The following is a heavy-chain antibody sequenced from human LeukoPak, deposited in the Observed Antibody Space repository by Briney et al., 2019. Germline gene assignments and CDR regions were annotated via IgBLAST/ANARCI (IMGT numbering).Heavy chain of an antibody. J-gene: IGHJ4*02. CDR1: GFTFSSYS. V-gene: IGHV3-21*01. CDR3: ARFVVSYGGDY. D-gene: IGHD4-17*01. Sequence: GGSLRLFCAASGFTFSSYSMNWVRQAPGKGLEWVSSISSSSSYIYYADSVKGRFTISRDNAKNSLYLQMDSLRAEDTAVYYCARFVVSYGGDYWGQGTLVTVSS. CDR2: ISSSSSYI.